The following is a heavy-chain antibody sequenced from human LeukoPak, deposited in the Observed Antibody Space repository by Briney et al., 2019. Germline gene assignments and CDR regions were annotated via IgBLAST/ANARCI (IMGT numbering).Heavy chain of an antibody. Sequence: PGGSLRLSCAASGFTFSSYGMHWVRQAPGKGLEWVAVISYDGSNKYYADSVKGRFTISRDNSKNTLYLQMNSLRAEDTAVYYCAKDAGYSYAKGLDYWGQGTQVTVSS. D-gene: IGHD5-18*01. J-gene: IGHJ4*02. V-gene: IGHV3-30*18. CDR1: GFTFSSYG. CDR3: AKDAGYSYAKGLDY. CDR2: ISYDGSNK.